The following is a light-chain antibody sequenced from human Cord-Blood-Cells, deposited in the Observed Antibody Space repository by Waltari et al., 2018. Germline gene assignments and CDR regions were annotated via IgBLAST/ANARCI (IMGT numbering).Light chain of an antibody. Sequence: EIVLTQSPATLSLSPGERATLSCRASQSVRSYLAWYQQNPCQAPKLLIYDASNRATGIPARFSGSWSGKDFTLTISSLEPEDFAVYYCQQLSNWPITFGQVTRLEIK. CDR3: QQLSNWPIT. CDR1: QSVRSY. CDR2: DAS. V-gene: IGKV3-11*01. J-gene: IGKJ5*01.